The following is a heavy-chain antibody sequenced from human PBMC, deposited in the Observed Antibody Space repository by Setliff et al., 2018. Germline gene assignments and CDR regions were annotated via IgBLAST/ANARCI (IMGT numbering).Heavy chain of an antibody. Sequence: ASVKVSCKASGYTLTRHDLNWVRQAPGQGLEWMGWISTNNGNPTYAQGFTGRFVFSLDTSVSTAYLQISSLKAEDTAVYYCARVLGIAAAGTEDYWGQGTLVTVSS. D-gene: IGHD6-13*01. V-gene: IGHV7-4-1*02. CDR3: ARVLGIAAAGTEDY. J-gene: IGHJ4*02. CDR2: ISTNNGNP. CDR1: GYTLTRHD.